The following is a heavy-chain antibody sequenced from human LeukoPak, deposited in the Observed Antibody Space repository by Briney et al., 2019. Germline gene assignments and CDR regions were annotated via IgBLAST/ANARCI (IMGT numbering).Heavy chain of an antibody. CDR1: GYTFTGYY. J-gene: IGHJ5*02. D-gene: IGHD6-13*01. CDR3: ARGPFSSSWYNWFDP. Sequence: ASVKVSCKASGYTFTGYYMHWVRQATGQGLEWMGWMNPNSGNTGYAQKFQGRVTMTRNTSISTAYMELSSLRSEDTAVYYCARGPFSSSWYNWFDPWGQGTLVTVSS. CDR2: MNPNSGNT. V-gene: IGHV1-8*02.